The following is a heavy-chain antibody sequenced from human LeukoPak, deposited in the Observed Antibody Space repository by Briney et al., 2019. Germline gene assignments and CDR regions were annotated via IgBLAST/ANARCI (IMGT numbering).Heavy chain of an antibody. J-gene: IGHJ5*02. V-gene: IGHV4-39*01. D-gene: IGHD3-9*01. CDR1: GGSISSSSYY. CDR3: ARHGHHILTGSGWFDP. CDR2: INHSGST. Sequence: PSETLSLTCTVSGGSISSSSYYWSWIRQPPGKGLEWIGEINHSGSTNYNPSLKSRVTISVDTSKNQFSLKLSSVTAADTAVYYCARHGHHILTGSGWFDPWGQGTLVTVSS.